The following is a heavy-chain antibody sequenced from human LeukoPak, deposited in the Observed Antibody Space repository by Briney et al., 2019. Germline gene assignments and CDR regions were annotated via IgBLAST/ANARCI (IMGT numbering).Heavy chain of an antibody. D-gene: IGHD6-13*01. CDR3: ARGSSWYYYGMDV. CDR1: GFTFSSYS. Sequence: GGSLRLSCAASGFTFSSYSMNWVRQAPGKGLEWVSVIYSGGSTYYADSVKGRFTISRDNSKNTLYLQMNSLRAEDTAVYYCARGSSWYYYGMDVWGQGTTVTVSS. CDR2: IYSGGST. J-gene: IGHJ6*02. V-gene: IGHV3-53*01.